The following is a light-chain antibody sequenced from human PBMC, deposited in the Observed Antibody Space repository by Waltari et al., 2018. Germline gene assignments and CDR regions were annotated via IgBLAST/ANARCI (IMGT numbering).Light chain of an antibody. J-gene: IGLJ1*01. CDR1: SSDVGGYNY. CDR2: EVS. CDR3: SSYTSSSTYV. Sequence: QSALTQPASVSGSPGQSITISCTGTSSDVGGYNYVSWYQQPPGKAPKLMIYEVSNRPSGVSNRFPGSKSGNTDSLTISGLQAEDEADYYCSSYTSSSTYVFGTGT. V-gene: IGLV2-14*01.